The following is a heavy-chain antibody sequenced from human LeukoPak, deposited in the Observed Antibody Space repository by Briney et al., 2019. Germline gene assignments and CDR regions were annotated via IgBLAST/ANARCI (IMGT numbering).Heavy chain of an antibody. CDR3: ATRESLFLEWLPQGD. CDR2: INHSGST. Sequence: PSXTLSPTCAVYGGSFSGYYWSWIRQPPGKGLEWIGEINHSGSTNYNPSLKSRVTISVDTSKNQFSLKLSSVTAADTAVYYCATRESLFLEWLPQGDWGQGTLVTVSS. J-gene: IGHJ4*02. V-gene: IGHV4-34*01. D-gene: IGHD3-3*01. CDR1: GGSFSGYY.